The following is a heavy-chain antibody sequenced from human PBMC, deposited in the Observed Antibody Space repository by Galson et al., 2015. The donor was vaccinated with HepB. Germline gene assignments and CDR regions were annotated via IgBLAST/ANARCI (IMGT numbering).Heavy chain of an antibody. CDR1: GYSLTELS. D-gene: IGHD6-25*01. Sequence: SVKVSCKVAGYSLTELSMHWARQAPGKGLEWMGGFDPEDGETIYAQKLQGRITLTEDTSTDTAYMELSSLRSEDTAVYYCAKDQRLAYPIDAFDIWGQGTLVTVSS. V-gene: IGHV1-24*01. CDR2: FDPEDGET. CDR3: AKDQRLAYPIDAFDI. J-gene: IGHJ3*02.